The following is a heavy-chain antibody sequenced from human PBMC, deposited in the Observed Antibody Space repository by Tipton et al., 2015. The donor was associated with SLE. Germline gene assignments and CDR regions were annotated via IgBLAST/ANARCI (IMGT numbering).Heavy chain of an antibody. D-gene: IGHD2-2*01. V-gene: IGHV1-18*01. CDR1: GYTFTSYG. J-gene: IGHJ4*02. CDR2: ISAYNGNT. Sequence: QSGAEVKKPGASVKVSCKASGYTFTSYGISWVRQAPGQGLEWMGWISAYNGNTNYAQKLQGRVTMTTDTSTSTAYMELRSLRSDDTAVYYCARDEGGYCSSTSCSGLDYWGQGTLVTVSS. CDR3: ARDEGGYCSSTSCSGLDY.